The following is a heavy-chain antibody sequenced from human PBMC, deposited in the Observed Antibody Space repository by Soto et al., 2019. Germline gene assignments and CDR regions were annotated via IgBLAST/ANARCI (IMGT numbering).Heavy chain of an antibody. V-gene: IGHV1-2*02. CDR1: GYTFTAFY. J-gene: IGHJ4*02. Sequence: QVQLVQSGPEVKKPGASVRVSCRTAGYTFTAFYIHWVRQAPGQGLEWVGWLNPNSGDRKYAETFQGRVTMTRDAAINTAYLDFKNLRSDDTAIYYCARGAIDHGDFWGQGTLVSVSS. CDR2: LNPNSGDR. CDR3: ARGAIDHGDF. D-gene: IGHD2-21*01.